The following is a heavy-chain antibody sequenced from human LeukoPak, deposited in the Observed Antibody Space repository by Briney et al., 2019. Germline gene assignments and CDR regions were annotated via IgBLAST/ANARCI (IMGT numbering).Heavy chain of an antibody. Sequence: GGSLRLSCAASGFTFADYAMHWVRQAPGKGLEWVSGITWNGGNIGYADSVKGRFTISRDNTKNSLHLQMNSLRAEDTALYYCAKAYFSYGDYVIGRGAPLDYWGQGILVTVSS. V-gene: IGHV3-9*01. D-gene: IGHD4-17*01. CDR2: ITWNGGNI. CDR3: AKAYFSYGDYVIGRGAPLDY. J-gene: IGHJ4*02. CDR1: GFTFADYA.